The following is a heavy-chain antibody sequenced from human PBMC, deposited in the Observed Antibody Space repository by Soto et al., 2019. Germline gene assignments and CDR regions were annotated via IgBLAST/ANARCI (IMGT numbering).Heavy chain of an antibody. Sequence: QPWGSLRLSCAASGFTFISYGMHFFRHSPGKGLEWVAVIWYDGSNKYYADSVKGRFTISRDNSKNTLYLQMNSLRAEDTAVYYCARDPESYYFDYWGQGTLVTVSS. CDR3: ARDPESYYFDY. J-gene: IGHJ4*02. CDR1: GFTFISYG. CDR2: IWYDGSNK. V-gene: IGHV3-33*01.